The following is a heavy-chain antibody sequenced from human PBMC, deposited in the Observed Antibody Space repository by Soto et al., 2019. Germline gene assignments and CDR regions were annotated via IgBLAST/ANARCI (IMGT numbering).Heavy chain of an antibody. CDR2: IYYSGHT. V-gene: IGHV4-31*03. CDR3: ARDDCSGGSCYFDY. J-gene: IGHJ4*02. CDR1: GGSISSSGYY. Sequence: QVQLQESGPGLVKPSQTLSLTCTVSGGSISSSGYYWIWIRQHPGKGLEWIGYIYYSGHTYYNPSLKSRVTISVDTSKNHFSLKLSSVTAADTAVYYCARDDCSGGSCYFDYWGQGTLVTFSS. D-gene: IGHD2-15*01.